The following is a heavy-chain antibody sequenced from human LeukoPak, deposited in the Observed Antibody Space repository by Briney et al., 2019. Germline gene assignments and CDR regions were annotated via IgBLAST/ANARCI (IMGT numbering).Heavy chain of an antibody. Sequence: GGSLRLSCAASGFTFSSYAMSWVRQAPGKGLEWVSAISGSGGSTYYADSVKGRFTISRDNSKNTLYLQMNSLRAEDTAVYYCAKLRQQLVYYYYCMDVWGKGTTVTVSS. V-gene: IGHV3-23*01. CDR1: GFTFSSYA. CDR2: ISGSGGST. D-gene: IGHD6-13*01. CDR3: AKLRQQLVYYYYCMDV. J-gene: IGHJ6*03.